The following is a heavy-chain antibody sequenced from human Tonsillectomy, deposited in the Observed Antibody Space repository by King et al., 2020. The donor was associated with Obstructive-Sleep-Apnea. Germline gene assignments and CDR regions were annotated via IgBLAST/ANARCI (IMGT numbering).Heavy chain of an antibody. V-gene: IGHV4-59*08. CDR3: ARRLTNYPFDY. D-gene: IGHD4/OR15-4a*01. CDR2: VSNGGTT. Sequence: QLKESGPRMVEPSETLSLTCTVSGGSTDTYYWNWIRQPPGKGLEWIGHVSNGGTTNYSPSLKSRVTISIDTSTKQFSLKLASVTDADTAVYFCARRLTNYPFDYWGQGTLVTVSS. CDR1: GGSTDTYY. J-gene: IGHJ4*02.